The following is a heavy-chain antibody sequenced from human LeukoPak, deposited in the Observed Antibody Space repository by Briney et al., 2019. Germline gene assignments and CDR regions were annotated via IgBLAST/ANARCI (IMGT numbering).Heavy chain of an antibody. CDR3: TICSYYYDSSGHSLGNY. CDR1: GFTFSNAW. D-gene: IGHD3-22*01. Sequence: PGGSLRLSCAASGFTFSNAWMSWVRQAPGKGLEWVGRIKSKTDGGTTDYAAPVKGRFTISRGDSTNTPKPQMDSLKTEGTAVYYCTICSYYYDSSGHSLGNYWGQGTLVTVSS. CDR2: IKSKTDGGTT. V-gene: IGHV3-15*01. J-gene: IGHJ4*02.